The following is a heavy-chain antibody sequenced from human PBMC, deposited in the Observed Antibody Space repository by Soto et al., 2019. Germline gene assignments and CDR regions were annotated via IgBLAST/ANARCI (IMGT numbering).Heavy chain of an antibody. CDR2: IYYSGST. Sequence: SETLSLTCTVSGGSISRGDYYWSWVRQPPGKGLEWIGYIYYSGSTYYNPSLKSRVTISVDTSKNQFSLKLSSVTAADTAVYYCARDNVLLWFGAYYYYGMDVWGQGTTVTVSS. CDR1: GGSISRGDYY. CDR3: ARDNVLLWFGAYYYYGMDV. J-gene: IGHJ6*02. D-gene: IGHD3-10*01. V-gene: IGHV4-30-4*01.